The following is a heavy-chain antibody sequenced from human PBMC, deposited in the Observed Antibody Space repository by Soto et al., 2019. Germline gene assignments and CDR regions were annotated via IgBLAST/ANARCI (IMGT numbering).Heavy chain of an antibody. J-gene: IGHJ6*02. D-gene: IGHD1-1*01. CDR2: ISYDGSNK. CDR1: GFTFSSYA. V-gene: IGHV3-30-3*01. Sequence: GGSLRLSCAASGFTFSSYAMHWFRQAPGKGLEWVAVISYDGSNKYYADSVKGRFTISRDDSKNTLYLQMNSLRAEDTAVYYCARDRTGTTNYYYYGMDVWGQGTTVTSP. CDR3: ARDRTGTTNYYYYGMDV.